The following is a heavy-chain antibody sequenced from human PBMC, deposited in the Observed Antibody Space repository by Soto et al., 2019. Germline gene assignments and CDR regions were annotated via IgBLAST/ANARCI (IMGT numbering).Heavy chain of an antibody. V-gene: IGHV4-31*03. D-gene: IGHD6-13*01. Sequence: QVQLQESGPGLVKPSQTLSLTCTVSGASIRSGFHWSWIRQHPVKGLEWIGYIYYTGSAYSNPSLKSRVAISVDTSKNQFALRLSSVTTADTAVYYCARFGDSSYYFDYWGQGTLVTVSS. CDR1: GASIRSGFH. CDR2: IYYTGSA. CDR3: ARFGDSSYYFDY. J-gene: IGHJ4*02.